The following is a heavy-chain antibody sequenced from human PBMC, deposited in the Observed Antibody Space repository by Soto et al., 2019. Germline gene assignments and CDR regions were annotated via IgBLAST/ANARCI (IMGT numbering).Heavy chain of an antibody. CDR3: AKGDNLGPKTGYAFDP. Sequence: PSATLSLTCAISGDSVSSNTASWNWIRQSPSRGLEWLGRTYFRSKWYNDYAVSVKSRIIINPDTSNNQFSLQLNSVTPEDTAVYFCAKGDNLGPKTGYAFDPWGQGIMVTVSS. J-gene: IGHJ5*02. V-gene: IGHV6-1*01. CDR2: TYFRSKWYN. CDR1: GDSVSSNTAS. D-gene: IGHD5-12*01.